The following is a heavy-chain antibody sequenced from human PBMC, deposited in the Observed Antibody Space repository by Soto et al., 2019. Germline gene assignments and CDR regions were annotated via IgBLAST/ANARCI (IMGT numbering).Heavy chain of an antibody. CDR3: ASAKTSGPGGGTTTSFDY. CDR1: GYTFTGYY. Sequence: EASVKVSCKASGYTFTGYYMHWVRKAPGQGLEWMGWINPNSGGTNYAQKFQGWVTMTRDTSISTAYMELSRLRSDDTAVYYCASAKTSGPGGGTTTSFDYWGQGTLVTVSS. D-gene: IGHD1-26*01. V-gene: IGHV1-2*04. J-gene: IGHJ4*02. CDR2: INPNSGGT.